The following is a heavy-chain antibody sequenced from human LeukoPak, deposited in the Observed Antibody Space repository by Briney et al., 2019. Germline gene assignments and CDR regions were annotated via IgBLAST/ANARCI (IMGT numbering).Heavy chain of an antibody. Sequence: GGSLRLSCAASGFTFSSYAMSWVRQAPGKGLEWVSVISGSDDNTYYADSVKGRFTISRDNSKNMLYLQMNSLRAEDTAVYYCAKWKYSNSGIDDYWGQGTLVTVSS. V-gene: IGHV3-23*01. CDR1: GFTFSSYA. J-gene: IGHJ4*02. D-gene: IGHD6-6*01. CDR2: ISGSDDNT. CDR3: AKWKYSNSGIDDY.